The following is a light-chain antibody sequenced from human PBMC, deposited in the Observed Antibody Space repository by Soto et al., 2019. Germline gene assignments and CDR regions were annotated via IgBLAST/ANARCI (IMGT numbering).Light chain of an antibody. CDR2: KAS. V-gene: IGKV1-5*03. J-gene: IGKJ2*01. CDR1: QSISSW. Sequence: DIQMTQSPSTLSASVGDRVTITCRASQSISSWLAWYQQKPGKAPKLPIYKASSLESGVPSRFSGSGSGTEFTPTISSLQPDDFATYYCQQYNSYSRYTFGQGTKLEIK. CDR3: QQYNSYSRYT.